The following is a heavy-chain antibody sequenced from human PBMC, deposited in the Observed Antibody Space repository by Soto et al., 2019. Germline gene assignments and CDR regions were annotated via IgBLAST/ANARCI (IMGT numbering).Heavy chain of an antibody. J-gene: IGHJ6*03. CDR2: MDPKNGDT. CDR3: TRETAVRLSALLTGSRVDYHHMAV. D-gene: IGHD3-9*01. CDR1: DFFFAYN. Sequence: QVQLVQSGAEVKKPGASMRVSCRASDFFFAYNFNWGRQVPGQGLEWMGWMDPKNGDTDYSQKFRGRVSMTRYASLNTALLELSNLRPHDTAMYYCTRETAVRLSALLTGSRVDYHHMAVVAKGTSVTVSS. V-gene: IGHV1-8*01.